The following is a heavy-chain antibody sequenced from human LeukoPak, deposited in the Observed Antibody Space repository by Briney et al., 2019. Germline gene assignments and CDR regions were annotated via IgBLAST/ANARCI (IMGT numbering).Heavy chain of an antibody. CDR2: INPSGGST. Sequence: ASVKVSCKASGYTFTSYYMHWVRQAPGQGLEWMGIINPSGGSTSYAQKFQGRVTMTRDTPTSTVYMELSSLRSEDTAVYYCASPSADYYDSSGYYRGYMDVWGKGTTVTVSS. CDR1: GYTFTSYY. J-gene: IGHJ6*03. CDR3: ASPSADYYDSSGYYRGYMDV. D-gene: IGHD3-22*01. V-gene: IGHV1-46*01.